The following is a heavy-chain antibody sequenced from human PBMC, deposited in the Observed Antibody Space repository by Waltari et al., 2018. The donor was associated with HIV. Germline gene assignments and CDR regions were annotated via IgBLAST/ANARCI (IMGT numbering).Heavy chain of an antibody. D-gene: IGHD2-8*01. V-gene: IGHV4-39*01. Sequence: QLQLQESGPGLVKPSETLSLTCTVSGGSISSSSYYWGWIRQPPGKGLEWIGGIYYSGSTYYNPSLKSRVTISVDTSKNQFSLKLSSVTAADTAVYYCARDKLIFPDYFDYWGQGTLVTVSS. CDR1: GGSISSSSYY. CDR3: ARDKLIFPDYFDY. CDR2: IYYSGST. J-gene: IGHJ4*02.